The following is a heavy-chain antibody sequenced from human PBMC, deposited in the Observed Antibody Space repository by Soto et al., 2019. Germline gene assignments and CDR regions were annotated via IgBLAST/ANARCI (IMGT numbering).Heavy chain of an antibody. Sequence: SETLSLTCTVSGGSISSSSYYWGWIRQPPGKGLEWIGSIYYSGSTYYNPSLKSRVTISVDTSKNQFSLKLSSVTAADTAVYYCARLQGGQPGMLYYYYYYMDVWGKGTTVTVSS. CDR2: IYYSGST. V-gene: IGHV4-39*01. CDR1: GGSISSSSYY. J-gene: IGHJ6*03. CDR3: ARLQGGQPGMLYYYYYYMDV. D-gene: IGHD1-26*01.